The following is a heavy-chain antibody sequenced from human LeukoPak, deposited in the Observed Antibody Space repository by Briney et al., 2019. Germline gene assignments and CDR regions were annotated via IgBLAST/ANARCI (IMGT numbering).Heavy chain of an antibody. J-gene: IGHJ4*02. CDR2: ISANNGDT. Sequence: ASVTVSCKASGYTFTSYGISWVRQAPGQGLEWMGWISANNGDTDYPPKLQDRVTMTTDTYTSTAYMELRSLRSDDTAMYYCARESHETREDYWGQGTLVTVSS. CDR3: ARESHETREDY. CDR1: GYTFTSYG. V-gene: IGHV1-18*01. D-gene: IGHD1-1*01.